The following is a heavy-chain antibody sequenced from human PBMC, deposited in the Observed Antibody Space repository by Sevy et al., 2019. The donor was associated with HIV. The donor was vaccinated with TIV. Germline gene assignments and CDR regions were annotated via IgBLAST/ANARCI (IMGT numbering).Heavy chain of an antibody. CDR3: ARVSWYSSGWLWFDN. D-gene: IGHD6-25*01. Sequence: SETLSLTCTVSGGSISSSSYYWGWIRQPPGKGLEWIGTIYHSGSTYYNPSLKSRVTISVDTSKDQFSLNFTSVTAADTSLYYCARVSWYSSGWLWFDNWGQGTLVTVSS. J-gene: IGHJ5*02. V-gene: IGHV4-39*01. CDR2: IYHSGST. CDR1: GGSISSSSYY.